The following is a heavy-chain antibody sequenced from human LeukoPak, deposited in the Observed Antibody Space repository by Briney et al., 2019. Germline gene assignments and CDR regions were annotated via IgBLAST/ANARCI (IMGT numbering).Heavy chain of an antibody. CDR1: GGSISSSGYY. D-gene: IGHD3-9*01. J-gene: IGHJ4*02. CDR3: ASGLRYFDWSTIDY. Sequence: AETLSLTCTVSGGSISSSGYYWGWIRQPPGKGLEWIGSIYYSGSTYYNPSLKSRVTISVDTSKNQFSLKLSSVTAADTAVYYCASGLRYFDWSTIDYWGQGTLVTVSS. CDR2: IYYSGST. V-gene: IGHV4-39*01.